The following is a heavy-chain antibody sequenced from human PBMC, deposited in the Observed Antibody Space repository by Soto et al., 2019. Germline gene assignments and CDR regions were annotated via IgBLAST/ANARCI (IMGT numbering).Heavy chain of an antibody. CDR3: ARRAHMSLFGETFSYSYYSMFV. V-gene: IGHV5-51*01. J-gene: IGHJ6*02. CDR1: GYSFTSYW. Sequence: PGESLKISCKGSGYSFTSYWIGWVRQMPGKGLEWMGIIYPGDSDTRYSPSFQGQVTISADKSISTAYLQWSSLKASDTAMYYCARRAHMSLFGETFSYSYYSMFVWAQVITATVS. D-gene: IGHD3-3*01. CDR2: IYPGDSDT.